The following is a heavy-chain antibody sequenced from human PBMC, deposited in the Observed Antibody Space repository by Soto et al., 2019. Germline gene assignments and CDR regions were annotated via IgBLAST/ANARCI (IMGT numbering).Heavy chain of an antibody. D-gene: IGHD3-3*01. Sequence: GGSLRLSCAVSGFTVSDYDMSWIRQAPGKGLEWVSSIASSSRFTYYADSVQARFTVSRDTAKKSLNLQMNSLRVEDTSVYYCARGHYDFDVWGQGTTVTVSS. CDR2: IASSSRFT. CDR1: GFTVSDYD. J-gene: IGHJ6*02. V-gene: IGHV3-11*06. CDR3: ARGHYDFDV.